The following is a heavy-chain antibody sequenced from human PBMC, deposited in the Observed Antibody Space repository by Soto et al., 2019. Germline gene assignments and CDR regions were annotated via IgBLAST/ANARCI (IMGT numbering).Heavy chain of an antibody. CDR1: GDSLSGFNW. Sequence: QVQLQESGPGLVRPSETLSLTCFVSGDSLSGFNWWSWVRQSPGKALEWIGEIFHSGSPKYNPSLKSRVTILVDKSKNHFSLNLTSVTAADTAIYYCARSRYGRFGLDVWGQGTTVAVSS. J-gene: IGHJ6*02. CDR3: ARSRYGRFGLDV. V-gene: IGHV4-4*02. D-gene: IGHD3-16*02. CDR2: IFHSGSP.